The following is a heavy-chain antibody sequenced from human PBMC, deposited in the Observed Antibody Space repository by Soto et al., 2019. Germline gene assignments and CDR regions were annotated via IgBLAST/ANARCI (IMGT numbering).Heavy chain of an antibody. CDR3: VRDTGPYNYHYDAFDL. CDR2: ISVVNGNT. J-gene: IGHJ3*01. Sequence: QVVQSGEAVKEPGASMKVSCETSGYTFTRHGFSWVRQAPGQGLEWMGWISVVNGNTKFEQKFHDRVTLTKDASTATAHMELRNVRSDDTATYYCVRDTGPYNYHYDAFDLWGQGTVVSVSS. CDR1: GYTFTRHG. D-gene: IGHD5-18*01. V-gene: IGHV1-18*04.